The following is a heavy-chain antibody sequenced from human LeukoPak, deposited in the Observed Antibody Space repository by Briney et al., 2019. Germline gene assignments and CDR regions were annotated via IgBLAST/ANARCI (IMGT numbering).Heavy chain of an antibody. D-gene: IGHD4-23*01. CDR1: GYTFTDYY. Sequence: ASVKVSCKASGYTFTDYYMHWVRQAPGQGLEWMGWINPNSGGTNYAQKFQGWVTMTRDTSTSTAYMELRSLRSDDTAVYYCARVNDYGGSPEPRFDYWGQGALVTVSS. J-gene: IGHJ4*02. CDR2: INPNSGGT. CDR3: ARVNDYGGSPEPRFDY. V-gene: IGHV1-2*04.